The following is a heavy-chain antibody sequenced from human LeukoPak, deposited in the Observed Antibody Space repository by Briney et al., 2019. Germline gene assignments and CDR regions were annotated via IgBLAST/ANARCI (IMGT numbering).Heavy chain of an antibody. CDR2: ISSRRSNI. CDR3: ARSLIDYDILTGYYESHYFDY. J-gene: IGHJ4*02. V-gene: IGHV3-21*01. D-gene: IGHD3-9*01. CDR1: GFTFSSYS. Sequence: NPGGSLRLSCAASGFTFSSYSMNWVRQAPGKGLEWVSTISSRRSNIYYADSVKGRFTISRDNAKNSLYLQMNSLRAEDTAVYYCARSLIDYDILTGYYESHYFDYWGQGTLVTVSS.